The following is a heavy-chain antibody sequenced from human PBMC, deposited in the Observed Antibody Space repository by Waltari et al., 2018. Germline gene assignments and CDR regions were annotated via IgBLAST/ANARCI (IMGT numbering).Heavy chain of an antibody. D-gene: IGHD6-19*01. CDR2: IYHSGST. Sequence: QVQLQESGPGLVKPSETLSLTGTVSGYSISSGYYWGCIRQPPGKGLGWIGSIYHSGSTYKNPSPTSRVTISGDTSKTQFSLKLSSVTVADTAVYYCAREPLVGGWYGRTPNWFDPWGHGTLVTVSS. J-gene: IGHJ5*02. CDR3: AREPLVGGWYGRTPNWFDP. CDR1: GYSISSGYY. V-gene: IGHV4-38-2*02.